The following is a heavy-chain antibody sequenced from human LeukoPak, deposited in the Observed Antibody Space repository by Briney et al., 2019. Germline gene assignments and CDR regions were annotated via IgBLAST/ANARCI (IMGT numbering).Heavy chain of an antibody. CDR2: IFHSGNT. D-gene: IGHD3-10*01. J-gene: IGHJ6*04. V-gene: IGHV4-4*02. Sequence: SETLSLTCAVSGGSISSDNWWSWVRQPPGKGLEWIGEIFHSGNTRYNPSLKGRVTISVDKSKNQFFLKLSSVTAADSAVYYCAGITMIRGDFYFGMDVWGKGTTVTVSS. CDR1: GGSISSDNW. CDR3: AGITMIRGDFYFGMDV.